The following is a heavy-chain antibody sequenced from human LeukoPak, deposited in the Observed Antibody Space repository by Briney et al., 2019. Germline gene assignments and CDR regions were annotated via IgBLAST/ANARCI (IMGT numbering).Heavy chain of an antibody. Sequence: HPGGSLRLSCAASGFTFSSYSMNWVRQAPGKGREWVSHISDNGRTKYYANSVQGRFTVARDNAKKSLYMQMTSMRADDTAVYYCATVHFGYFPFWGEGPLVPVSS. J-gene: IGHJ4*02. CDR1: GFTFSSYS. D-gene: IGHD3-3*01. CDR2: ISDNGRTK. CDR3: ATVHFGYFPF. V-gene: IGHV3-48*01.